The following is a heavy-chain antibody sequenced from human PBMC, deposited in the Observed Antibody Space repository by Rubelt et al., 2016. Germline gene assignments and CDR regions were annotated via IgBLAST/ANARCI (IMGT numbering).Heavy chain of an antibody. CDR2: INQDGSEK. V-gene: IGHV3-7*01. CDR3: ASRYHYGMDV. D-gene: IGHD3-16*02. J-gene: IGHJ6*02. CDR1: GFKFSSFG. Sequence: EVQLVESGGGLVQPGGSLRLSCAASGFKFSSFGMSWVRQAPGKGLAWVANINQDGSEKYYVDSVKGRFTISRDNVKNSLYLQMNSRGVDDTGIDYWASRYHYGMDVWGQGTTVSVSS.